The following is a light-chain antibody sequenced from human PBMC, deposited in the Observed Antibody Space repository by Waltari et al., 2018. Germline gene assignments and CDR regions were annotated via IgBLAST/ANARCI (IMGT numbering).Light chain of an antibody. Sequence: QSVLTQPPSASGTPGQRVTISCSGSYSNIGSNVLNWYQQLPGKAPKLLLYRSDRRPSGVPVRFSGSKSGSSASLAIDGLHSEDEADYYCASWDDSLNGHWVFGGGTKVTVL. CDR1: YSNIGSNV. CDR2: RSD. J-gene: IGLJ3*02. CDR3: ASWDDSLNGHWV. V-gene: IGLV1-44*01.